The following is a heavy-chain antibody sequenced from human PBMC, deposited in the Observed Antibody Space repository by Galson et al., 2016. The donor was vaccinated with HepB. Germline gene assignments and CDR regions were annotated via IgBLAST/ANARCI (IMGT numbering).Heavy chain of an antibody. D-gene: IGHD3-10*01. CDR2: INSDGGSK. J-gene: IGHJ6*02. V-gene: IGHV3-74*01. Sequence: KGLVWVSRINSDGGSKDYADSVTGRFTISRDNAKNTLYLQMNSLRDEDTAVYFCARGGGKPGISYGLDVWGQGTTVTVSS. CDR3: ARGGGKPGISYGLDV.